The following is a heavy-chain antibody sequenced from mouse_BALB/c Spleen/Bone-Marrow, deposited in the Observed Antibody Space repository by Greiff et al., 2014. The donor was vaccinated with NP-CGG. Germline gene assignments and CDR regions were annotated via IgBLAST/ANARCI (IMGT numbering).Heavy chain of an antibody. CDR2: IYPGGGYT. J-gene: IGHJ2*01. CDR3: ARRGTGVDY. Sequence: VQLQQSGAELVRPGTSVKISCKASGYTFTNYWLGWVKQRLGHGLEWIGDIYPGGGYTNYNEKFKGKATLTADTSSSTAYMQLSSLTSEDSAVYFCARRGTGVDYWGQGTTLTVSS. CDR1: GYTFTNYW. V-gene: IGHV1-63*02. D-gene: IGHD4-1*01.